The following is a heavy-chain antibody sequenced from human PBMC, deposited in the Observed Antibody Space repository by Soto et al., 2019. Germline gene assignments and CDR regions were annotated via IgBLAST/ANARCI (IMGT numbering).Heavy chain of an antibody. J-gene: IGHJ4*02. CDR1: GGSFSGYY. CDR3: ARFDSLAGDIVDY. Sequence: KPSETLSLTCAVYGGSFSGYYWSWIRQPPGKGLEWIGEINHSGSTNYNPSLKSRVTISVDTSKNQFPLKLSSVTAADTAVYYCARFDSLAGDIVDYWGQGTLVTVSS. D-gene: IGHD3-16*01. V-gene: IGHV4-34*01. CDR2: INHSGST.